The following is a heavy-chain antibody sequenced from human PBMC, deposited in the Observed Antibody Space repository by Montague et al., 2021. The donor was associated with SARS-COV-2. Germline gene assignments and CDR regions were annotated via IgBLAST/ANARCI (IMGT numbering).Heavy chain of an antibody. CDR3: ARLGDGIVPSPILGLGPYYSFYYMDV. J-gene: IGHJ6*03. V-gene: IGHV4-34*01. CDR2: ISHNGNT. CDR1: GGSFSRYY. Sequence: SETLSLTCAVSGGSFSRYYWSWIRQPPGKGLEWIGEISHNGNTKYNPSLQSRVSISLDTSGNQFSLKVSSVSAADTAIYYCARLGDGIVPSPILGLGPYYSFYYMDVWGKGTTVTVSS. D-gene: IGHD2-2*02.